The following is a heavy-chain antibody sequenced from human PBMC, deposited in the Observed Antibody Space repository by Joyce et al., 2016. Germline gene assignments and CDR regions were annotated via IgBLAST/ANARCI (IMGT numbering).Heavy chain of an antibody. CDR3: ARSSINIPGRQSAFDF. V-gene: IGHV3-21*06. CDR2: ISPSSSYI. J-gene: IGHJ3*01. Sequence: EVQLVESGGGLVKPGGSLRLSCAASGFTFSRHSMNWVRQAPGRGLEWVASISPSSSYINYADSVKGRFTISRDNARNSLYLQMNSLRVEDTALYYCARSSINIPGRQSAFDFWGQGTTVTISP. CDR1: GFTFSRHS. D-gene: IGHD6-6*01.